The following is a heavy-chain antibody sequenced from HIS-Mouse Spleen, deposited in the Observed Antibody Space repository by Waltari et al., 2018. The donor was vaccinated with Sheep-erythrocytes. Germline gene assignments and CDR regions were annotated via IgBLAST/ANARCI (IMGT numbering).Heavy chain of an antibody. CDR2: MNPNSGNT. Sequence: QVQLVQSGAEVKKPGASVKVSCKASGYTFTSYDINWVRQATGQGLEWMGLMNPNSGNTGYAQKFQGRVTMTRNTSISTAYMELSSLRSEDTAVYYCARGIAAAGTDWFYPWGQGTLVTVSS. J-gene: IGHJ5*02. V-gene: IGHV1-8*01. CDR3: ARGIAAAGTDWFYP. CDR1: GYTFTSYD. D-gene: IGHD6-13*01.